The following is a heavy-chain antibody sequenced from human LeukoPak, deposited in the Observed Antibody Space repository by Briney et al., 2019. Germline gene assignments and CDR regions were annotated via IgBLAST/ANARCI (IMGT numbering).Heavy chain of an antibody. D-gene: IGHD2-2*01. CDR1: GFTFSTYS. J-gene: IGHJ4*02. CDR2: ISGSSSTI. CDR3: ARVEWRYCSSTSCQPLDY. V-gene: IGHV3-48*01. Sequence: GGSLRLSCAASGFTFSTYSMNWVRQGPGKGLEWVSYISGSSSTIYYADSVKGRFTISRDNAKNSLYLQMNSLRAEDTAVYYCARVEWRYCSSTSCQPLDYWGQGTLVTVSS.